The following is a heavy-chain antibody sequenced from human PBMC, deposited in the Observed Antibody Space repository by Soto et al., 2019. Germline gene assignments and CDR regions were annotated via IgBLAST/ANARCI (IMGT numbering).Heavy chain of an antibody. Sequence: PGGSLRLSCAASGFTFSSYAMSWVRQAPGKGLEWVSAISGSGGSTYYADSVKGRFTISRDNARNSLYLQMNSLRPEDTALYYCAKAVVAGDYFDFWGQGALVTVSS. CDR2: ISGSGGST. CDR1: GFTFSSYA. V-gene: IGHV3-23*01. J-gene: IGHJ4*02. CDR3: AKAVVAGDYFDF. D-gene: IGHD2-15*01.